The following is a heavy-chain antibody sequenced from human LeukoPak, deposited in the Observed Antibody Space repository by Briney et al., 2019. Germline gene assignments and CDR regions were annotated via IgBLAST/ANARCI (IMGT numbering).Heavy chain of an antibody. V-gene: IGHV4-38-2*02. J-gene: IGHJ6*03. CDR2: IYHSGST. CDR1: GYSISSGYY. D-gene: IGHD5-18*01. CDR3: ARGRPDVYSYGYFYYYYYMDV. Sequence: AETLSLTCTVSGYSISSGYYWGWIRQPPGKGLEWIGSIYHSGSTYYNPSLKSRVTISVDTSKNQFSLKLSSVTAADTAVYYCARGRPDVYSYGYFYYYYYMDVWGKGTTVTISS.